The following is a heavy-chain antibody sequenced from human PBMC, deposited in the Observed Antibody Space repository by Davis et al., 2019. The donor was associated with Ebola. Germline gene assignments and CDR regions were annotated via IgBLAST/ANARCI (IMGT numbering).Heavy chain of an antibody. D-gene: IGHD7-27*01. V-gene: IGHV3-21*01. J-gene: IGHJ4*02. CDR3: ATDRNWDFDY. CDR2: IASSGSYV. Sequence: GESLKISCAASGFTFSSYSMNWVRQAPGKGLEWVSSIASSGSYVFYADSVKGRFTISRDNAKNSLYLQMNSLRVDDTAVYYCATDRNWDFDYWGQGTLVTVSS. CDR1: GFTFSSYS.